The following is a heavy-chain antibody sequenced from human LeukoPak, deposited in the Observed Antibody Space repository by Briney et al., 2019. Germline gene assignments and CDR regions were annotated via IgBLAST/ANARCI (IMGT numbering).Heavy chain of an antibody. Sequence: SETLSLTCTVSGGSISSYYWSWIRQPPGKGLEWIGYIYYSGSTNYNPSLKSRVTISVDTSKNQFSLKLSSVTAADTAVYYCARAHYYGSGRKTYDWFDPWGQGTLATVSS. D-gene: IGHD3-10*01. CDR1: GGSISSYY. CDR2: IYYSGST. J-gene: IGHJ5*02. CDR3: ARAHYYGSGRKTYDWFDP. V-gene: IGHV4-59*01.